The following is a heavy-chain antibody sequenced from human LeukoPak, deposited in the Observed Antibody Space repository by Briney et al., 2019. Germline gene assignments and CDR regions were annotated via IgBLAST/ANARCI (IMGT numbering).Heavy chain of an antibody. V-gene: IGHV3-66*04. CDR2: IYSGGST. J-gene: IGHJ4*02. CDR3: ARQLLSPAAPFDY. Sequence: PGGSLRLSCVASIHNLLINYMRWVRQAPGKGLEWVSVIYSGGSTYYAKSVEGRFTISRDNSKNTLYLQINSVRVEDTAVYYCARQLLSPAAPFDYWGPGTLVTVSS. D-gene: IGHD2-15*01. CDR1: IHNLLINY.